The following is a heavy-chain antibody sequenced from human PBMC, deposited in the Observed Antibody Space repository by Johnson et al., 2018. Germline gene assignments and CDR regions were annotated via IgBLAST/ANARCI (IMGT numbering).Heavy chain of an antibody. CDR1: GFTFDKYA. CDR3: AKDYFFSGSRHRMDV. D-gene: IGHD3-10*01. Sequence: VQLVQSGGVVVQPGGSLRLSCAASGFTFDKYAMHWVRQAPGKGLDWVSLISWNGDTTYYADSVKGRFTISRDNSKDSLYLQMNSLRAEDTALYYCAKDYFFSGSRHRMDVWGRGTTVTVSS. J-gene: IGHJ6*04. CDR2: ISWNGDTT. V-gene: IGHV3-43D*03.